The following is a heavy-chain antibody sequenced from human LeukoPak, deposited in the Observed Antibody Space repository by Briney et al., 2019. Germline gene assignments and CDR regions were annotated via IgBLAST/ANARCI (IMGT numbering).Heavy chain of an antibody. D-gene: IGHD3-22*01. CDR1: GDSISSFSDY. V-gene: IGHV4-39*07. Sequence: PSETLSLTCTVSGDSISSFSDYWGWIRQPPGKGLEWIGTIYYRGSTYYNPSLKSRVTISVDTSQSQFSLKLSSVTAADTAVYYCAGSLYDEGYWGQGNLVTVSS. CDR2: IYYRGST. J-gene: IGHJ4*02. CDR3: AGSLYDEGY.